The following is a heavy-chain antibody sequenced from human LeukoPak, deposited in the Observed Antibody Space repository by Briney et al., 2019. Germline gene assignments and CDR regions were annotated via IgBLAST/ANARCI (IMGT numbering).Heavy chain of an antibody. V-gene: IGHV6-1*01. J-gene: IGHJ4*02. CDR1: GDSVSSNNAA. CDR3: ARERGYSSTPLFDY. CDR2: TYCRSRCYN. Sequence: PSQTLSLTCAISGDSVSSNNAAWNWIRQSPSRGLEWLGRTYCRSRCYNDYAVSVKSRITINPDTSRNQFSLQLNSVTPEDTAVYYCARERGYSSTPLFDYWGQGTLVTVSS. D-gene: IGHD6-13*01.